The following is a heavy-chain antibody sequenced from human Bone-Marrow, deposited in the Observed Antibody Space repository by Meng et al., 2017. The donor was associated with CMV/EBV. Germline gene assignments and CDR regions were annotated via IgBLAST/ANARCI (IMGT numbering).Heavy chain of an antibody. D-gene: IGHD5-12*01. V-gene: IGHV4-34*01. J-gene: IGHJ4*02. CDR2: INHRGST. CDR3: ARGRRLSLGATIYYFDY. CDR1: GGSFSGYD. Sequence: SETLSLSCAVYGGSFSGYDWTWIRQSPGKGLEWIGEINHRGSTNYNPSLKSRLTISLDTSKNQFSLKLSSVTAADTAVYYCARGRRLSLGATIYYFDYWGQGTLVTVSS.